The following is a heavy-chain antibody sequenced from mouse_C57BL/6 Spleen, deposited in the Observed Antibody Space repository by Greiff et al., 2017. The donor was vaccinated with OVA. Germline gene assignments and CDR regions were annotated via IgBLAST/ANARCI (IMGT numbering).Heavy chain of an antibody. J-gene: IGHJ4*01. D-gene: IGHD1-1*01. Sequence: VQLQQSGAELARPGASVKLSCKASGYTFTSYGISWVKQRTGQGLEWIGEIYPRSGNTYYNEKFKGKATLTADKSSSTAYMELRSLTSEDSAVYFCARSEYYGSYYYAMGYWGQGTSVTVSS. V-gene: IGHV1-81*01. CDR2: IYPRSGNT. CDR3: ARSEYYGSYYYAMGY. CDR1: GYTFTSYG.